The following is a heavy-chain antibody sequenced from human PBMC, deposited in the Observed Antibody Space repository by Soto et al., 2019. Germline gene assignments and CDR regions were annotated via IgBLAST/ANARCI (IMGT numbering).Heavy chain of an antibody. D-gene: IGHD3-22*01. CDR1: GYSISSGYY. CDR3: ARVGPWVPYYYDSSPYTFENWFDP. J-gene: IGHJ5*02. Sequence: SETLSLTCAVSGYSISSGYYWGWLRQPPGKRLERIGSIYHGGSTYYNPSLNSRVTLSIDMTNNHVSLILNSVTAADTAVYYCARVGPWVPYYYDSSPYTFENWFDPWGPGTLVTVS. CDR2: IYHGGST. V-gene: IGHV4-38-2*01.